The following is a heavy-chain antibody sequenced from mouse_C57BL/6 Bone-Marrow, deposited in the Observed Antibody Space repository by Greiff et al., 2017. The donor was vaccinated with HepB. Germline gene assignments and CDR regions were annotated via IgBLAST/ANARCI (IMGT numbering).Heavy chain of an antibody. V-gene: IGHV1-76*01. CDR2: LYPGSGNT. CDR1: GYTFTDYY. Sequence: VQLQQSGAELVRPGASVKLSCKASGYTFTDYYINWVKQRPGQGLEWIARLYPGSGNTYYNEKFKGKATLTAEKSSSTAYMQLSSLTSEDSAVYFCASRGNYLWFAYWGQGTLVTVSA. D-gene: IGHD2-1*01. CDR3: ASRGNYLWFAY. J-gene: IGHJ3*01.